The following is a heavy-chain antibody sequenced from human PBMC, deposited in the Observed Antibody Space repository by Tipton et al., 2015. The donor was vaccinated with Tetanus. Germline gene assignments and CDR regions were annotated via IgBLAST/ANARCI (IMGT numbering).Heavy chain of an antibody. CDR1: GFTFSSYA. CDR3: CEAVGGATRGYYYYGMGV. J-gene: IGHJ6*02. V-gene: IGHV3-23*01. CDR2: ISGSGGST. Sequence: SLRLSCAASGFTFSSYAMSWVRQAPGKGLEWVSAISGSGGSTYYADSVKGRFTISRDNSKNTLYLQMNSLRAEDTGVDYCCEAVGGATRGYYYYGMGVWGQGTPVTVSS. D-gene: IGHD2-15*01.